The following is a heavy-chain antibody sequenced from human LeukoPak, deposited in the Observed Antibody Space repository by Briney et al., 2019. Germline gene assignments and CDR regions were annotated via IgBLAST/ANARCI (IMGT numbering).Heavy chain of an antibody. Sequence: GGSLRLSCAPSGFIFSNYGMHWVRQAPGKGLEWVAVIWFDGSNQYHADAVKGRFTISRDNSKNTLYLQMSSLRAEDTALYYCARDDFAGDSSGYIDYWGQGALVTVSS. CDR1: GFIFSNYG. CDR3: ARDDFAGDSSGYIDY. CDR2: IWFDGSNQ. J-gene: IGHJ4*02. V-gene: IGHV3-33*01. D-gene: IGHD3-22*01.